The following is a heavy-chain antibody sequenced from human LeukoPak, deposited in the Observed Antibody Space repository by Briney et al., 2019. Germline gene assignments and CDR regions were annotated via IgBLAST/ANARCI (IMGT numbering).Heavy chain of an antibody. V-gene: IGHV3-48*03. J-gene: IGHJ6*02. CDR1: GFTFSSYE. D-gene: IGHD5-24*01. CDR3: ATRDGDNPPYTSYYYYGMDV. CDR2: IGSSGSTI. Sequence: GGSLRLSCAASGFTFSSYEMNWVRQAPGKGLEWVSYIGSSGSTIYYADSVKGRFTISRDNAKNSLYLQMNSLRAEDTAVYYCATRDGDNPPYTSYYYYGMDVWGQGTTVTVSS.